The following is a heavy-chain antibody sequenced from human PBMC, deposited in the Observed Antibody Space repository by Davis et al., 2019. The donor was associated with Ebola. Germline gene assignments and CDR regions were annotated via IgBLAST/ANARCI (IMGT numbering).Heavy chain of an antibody. D-gene: IGHD4-11*01. CDR2: IDPTDSYT. Sequence: GESLKISCKGSGYSFTSYWISWVRQMPGKGLEWMGKIDPTDSYTNYSPSFQGHATISADKSISTAYLQWRSLKASYTATYYCARHGDYSNFYNDYGMDVWGQGTTVSVSS. V-gene: IGHV5-10-1*01. J-gene: IGHJ6*02. CDR1: GYSFTSYW. CDR3: ARHGDYSNFYNDYGMDV.